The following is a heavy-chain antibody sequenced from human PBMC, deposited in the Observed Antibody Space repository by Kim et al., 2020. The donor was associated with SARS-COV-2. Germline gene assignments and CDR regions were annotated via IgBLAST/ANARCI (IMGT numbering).Heavy chain of an antibody. CDR1: GFTFSSYA. CDR3: AKDEGFGEFLSSYAFDI. J-gene: IGHJ3*02. CDR2: ISGSGGST. Sequence: GGSLRLSCAASGFTFSSYAMSWVRQAPGKGLEWVSAISGSGGSTYYADSVKGRFTISRDNSKNTLYLQMNSLRAEDTAVYYCAKDEGFGEFLSSYAFDIWGQGTMVTVSS. D-gene: IGHD3-10*01. V-gene: IGHV3-23*01.